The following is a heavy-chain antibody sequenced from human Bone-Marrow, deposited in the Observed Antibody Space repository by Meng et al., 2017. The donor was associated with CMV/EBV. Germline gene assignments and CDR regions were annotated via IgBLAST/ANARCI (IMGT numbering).Heavy chain of an antibody. CDR2: IIPIFGTA. CDR1: GGSSGTYA. Sequence: CKAAGGSSGTYAINWVRQAPGQGLEWMGGIIPIFGTANYEQKFQGRLTITTDESIYTAYMKLSSLRSDDTALYYCARAGAATTALDFWGQGTLVTVSS. D-gene: IGHD1-26*01. V-gene: IGHV1-69*05. CDR3: ARAGAATTALDF. J-gene: IGHJ4*02.